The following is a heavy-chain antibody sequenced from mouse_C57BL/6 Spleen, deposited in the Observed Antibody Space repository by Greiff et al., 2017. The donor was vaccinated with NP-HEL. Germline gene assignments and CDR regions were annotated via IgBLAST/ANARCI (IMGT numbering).Heavy chain of an antibody. J-gene: IGHJ1*03. CDR2: IWGEGST. V-gene: IGHV2-3*01. CDR3: AKTRYFDV. Sequence: VKLVESGPGLVAPSQSLSITCTVSGFSLTSYGVSWVRQPPGKGLEWLGVIWGEGSTNYHSALISRLSISKDNSKSQVFLKLNSPQTDDTATYYCAKTRYFDVWGTGTTVTVSS. CDR1: GFSLTSYG.